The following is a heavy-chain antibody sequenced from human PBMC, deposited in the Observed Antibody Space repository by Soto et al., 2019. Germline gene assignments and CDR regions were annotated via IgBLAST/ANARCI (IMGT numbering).Heavy chain of an antibody. V-gene: IGHV1-69*04. CDR2: IIPILGIA. J-gene: IGHJ6*03. D-gene: IGHD4-17*01. CDR3: ARETVTTRSVWYYYYMDV. Sequence: ASVKVSCKASGGTFSSYTISWVRQAPGQGLEWMGRIIPILGIANYAQKFQGRVTITADKSTSTAYMELSSLRSEDTAVYYCARETVTTRSVWYYYYMDVWGKGTTVTVSS. CDR1: GGTFSSYT.